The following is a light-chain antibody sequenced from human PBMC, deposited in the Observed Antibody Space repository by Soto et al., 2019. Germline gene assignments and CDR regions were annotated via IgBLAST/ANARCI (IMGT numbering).Light chain of an antibody. Sequence: QSALTQPPSASGSHGQSVTISCTGTSSDVGAYNYVSWYQQHPGKAPKLMIYEVNKRPSGVPDRFSGSKSGNTASLTVSGLQAEDEADYYCSSYAGSHNWVFGGGTKLTVL. V-gene: IGLV2-8*01. CDR1: SSDVGAYNY. J-gene: IGLJ3*02. CDR2: EVN. CDR3: SSYAGSHNWV.